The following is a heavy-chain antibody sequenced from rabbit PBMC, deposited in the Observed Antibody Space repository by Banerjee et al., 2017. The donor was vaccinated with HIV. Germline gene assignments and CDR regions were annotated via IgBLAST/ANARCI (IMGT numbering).Heavy chain of an antibody. CDR2: INTSSGNT. Sequence: QEQLEESGGDLVKPEGSLTLTCTASGFSFSSNYWLCWVRQAPGKGLEWIACINTSSGNTVYASWAKGRFTISRTSSTTVTLQMTSLTAADTATYFCARDGTAYAGYGYAGFNLWGQGTLVTDS. CDR3: ARDGTAYAGYGYAGFNL. CDR1: GFSFSSNYW. J-gene: IGHJ4*01. V-gene: IGHV1S45*01. D-gene: IGHD6-1*01.